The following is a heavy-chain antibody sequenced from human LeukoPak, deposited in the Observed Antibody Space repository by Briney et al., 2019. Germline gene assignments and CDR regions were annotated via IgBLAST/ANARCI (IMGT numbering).Heavy chain of an antibody. D-gene: IGHD5-12*01. V-gene: IGHV1-46*01. Sequence: ASVKVSCKASGYTFTSYYMHWVRQAPGQGLEWMGIINPSGGSTSYAQKFQGRVTMTRDTSTSTVYMELSSLRSEDTAVYYCAKDLGDIVATIWSHTYNWFDPWGQGTLVTVSS. CDR3: AKDLGDIVATIWSHTYNWFDP. J-gene: IGHJ5*02. CDR1: GYTFTSYY. CDR2: INPSGGST.